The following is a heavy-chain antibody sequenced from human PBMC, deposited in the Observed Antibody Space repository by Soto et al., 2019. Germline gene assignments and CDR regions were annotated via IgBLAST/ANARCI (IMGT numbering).Heavy chain of an antibody. Sequence: QVQLVQSGAEVKKPGSSVKVSCKASGGTFSSYAISWVRQAPGQGLEWMGGIIPIFGTANYAQKFQGRVTITADESTSTAYMELSSLRSEDTAVYYCARQENYGSGSYGLDYYYYGMDVWGQGTTVTVSS. V-gene: IGHV1-69*01. D-gene: IGHD3-10*01. CDR2: IIPIFGTA. J-gene: IGHJ6*02. CDR3: ARQENYGSGSYGLDYYYYGMDV. CDR1: GGTFSSYA.